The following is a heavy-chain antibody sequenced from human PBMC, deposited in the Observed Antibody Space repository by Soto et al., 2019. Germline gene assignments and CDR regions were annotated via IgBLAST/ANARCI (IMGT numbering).Heavy chain of an antibody. J-gene: IGHJ5*02. CDR2: ISGRGGNT. D-gene: IGHD2-15*01. CDR1: GLTFSDHA. CDR3: AKCNLLVAYTGFDP. V-gene: IGHV3-23*01. Sequence: PGGSLRLSCAASGLTFSDHAMTWVRQAPGKGLEWVSVISGRGGNTYYADSVKGRLTISRDNSKNTLYLQMKNLRADDTARYFCAKCNLLVAYTGFDPWGQGTLVTVSS.